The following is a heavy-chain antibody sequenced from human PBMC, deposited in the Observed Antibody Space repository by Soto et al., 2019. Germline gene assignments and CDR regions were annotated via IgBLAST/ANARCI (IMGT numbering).Heavy chain of an antibody. V-gene: IGHV1-46*03. CDR1: GYTFSIFY. CDR3: ARTVTLLDPFDH. J-gene: IGHJ4*02. Sequence: ASVKVYCKTAGYTFSIFYIHWVRQAPGQGLEWMGIINPSGGNTHSAQKFRGRVSMTSDTSTSTVYMELSTLKSDDTAVYYCARTVTLLDPFDHWGQGVLVTVSS. CDR2: INPSGGNT. D-gene: IGHD4-4*01.